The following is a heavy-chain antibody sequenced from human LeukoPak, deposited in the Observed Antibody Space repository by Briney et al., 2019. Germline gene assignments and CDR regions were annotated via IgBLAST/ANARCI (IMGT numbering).Heavy chain of an antibody. V-gene: IGHV3-11*04. D-gene: IGHD6-19*01. Sequence: LSLTCTVSGGSISSSSYYWGWIRQPPGKGLEWVSCISSGGSTKYYADSVKGRFTVSRDNAKNSLYLQMNSLRAEDTAVYYCARTRGSYSSGWYTVDYWGQGTLVTVSS. CDR2: ISSGGSTK. J-gene: IGHJ4*02. CDR1: GGSISSSSYY. CDR3: ARTRGSYSSGWYTVDY.